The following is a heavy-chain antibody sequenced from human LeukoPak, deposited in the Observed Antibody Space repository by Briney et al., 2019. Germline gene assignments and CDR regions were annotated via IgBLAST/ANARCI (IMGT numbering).Heavy chain of an antibody. V-gene: IGHV3-30-3*01. D-gene: IGHD6-19*01. Sequence: GGSLRLSCAASGFTFSSYEMNWVRQAPGKGLEWVAVISYDGSNKYYADSVKGRFTISRDNSKNTLYLQMNSLRAEDTAVYYCARDARIAVAGTLIGYFDYWGQGTLVTVSS. CDR2: ISYDGSNK. CDR1: GFTFSSYE. CDR3: ARDARIAVAGTLIGYFDY. J-gene: IGHJ4*02.